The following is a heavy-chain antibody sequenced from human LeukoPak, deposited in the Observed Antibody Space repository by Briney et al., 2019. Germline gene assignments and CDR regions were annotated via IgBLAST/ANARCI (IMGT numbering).Heavy chain of an antibody. Sequence: GASVKVSCKASGGTFSSYAISWVRQAPGQGLEWMGGIIPIFGTANYAQKFQGRVTITADKSTSTAYMELSSLRSEDTAVYYCARSFKVVRGVIDYYYYGMDVWGKRTTVTVSS. CDR1: GGTFSSYA. V-gene: IGHV1-69*06. CDR2: IIPIFGTA. CDR3: ARSFKVVRGVIDYYYYGMDV. D-gene: IGHD3-10*01. J-gene: IGHJ6*04.